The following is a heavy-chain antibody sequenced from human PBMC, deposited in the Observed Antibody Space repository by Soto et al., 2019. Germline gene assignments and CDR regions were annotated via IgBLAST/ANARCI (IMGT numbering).Heavy chain of an antibody. CDR3: ATLNEGELLSPFDY. CDR1: GGSCISYR. D-gene: IGHD1-26*01. V-gene: IGHV5-10-1*01. J-gene: IGHJ4*02. Sequence: VVPLRISCNGAGGSCISYRISWGRKMPGNGLEWMGRIEPSDSYTNYSPSFQGHVTISASKSISTAYLQWSSLKASDTAMYYCATLNEGELLSPFDYGGQGTLVPVSS. CDR2: IEPSDSYT.